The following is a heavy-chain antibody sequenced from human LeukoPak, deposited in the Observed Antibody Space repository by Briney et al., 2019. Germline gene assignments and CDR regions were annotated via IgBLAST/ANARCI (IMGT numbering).Heavy chain of an antibody. Sequence: PGGSLRLSCAASGFTFSSHWMTWVRQAPGKGLEWVASVKQDVNEKYYVDSVKGRFTISRDNAKNSLFLQMNSLRVEDTAVYYCATYSSSNGREFQYWGQGTLVTVSS. J-gene: IGHJ1*01. CDR2: VKQDVNEK. CDR1: GFTFSSHW. CDR3: ATYSSSNGREFQY. V-gene: IGHV3-7*01. D-gene: IGHD2-2*01.